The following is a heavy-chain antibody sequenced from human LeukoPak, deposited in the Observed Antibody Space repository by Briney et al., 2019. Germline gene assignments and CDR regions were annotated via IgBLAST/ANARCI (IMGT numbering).Heavy chain of an antibody. V-gene: IGHV3-74*01. CDR2: INSDGRTT. J-gene: IGHJ3*02. CDR1: GFTFSDYW. Sequence: GGSLRLSCAASGFTFSDYWMHWVRHVSGKGLVWVSRINSDGRTTSYADAEKGRFTISRDNAKNTLYLQMNSLRAEDAAVYYCARGLYTFDIWGQGTMVTVSS. CDR3: ARGLYTFDI. D-gene: IGHD3-16*01.